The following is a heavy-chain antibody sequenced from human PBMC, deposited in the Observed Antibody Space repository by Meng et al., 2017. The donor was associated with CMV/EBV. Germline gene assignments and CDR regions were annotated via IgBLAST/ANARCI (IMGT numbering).Heavy chain of an antibody. CDR2: IYYSGST. Sequence: SETLSLTCTVSGGSISSYYWSWIRQPPGKGLEWIGYIYYSGSTNYNPSLKSRVTISVDTSKSQFSLKLSSVTAADTAVYYCARDPNLWSGMDVWGQGTTVTVSS. CDR3: ARDPNLWSGMDV. CDR1: GGSISSYY. V-gene: IGHV4-59*01. D-gene: IGHD3-10*01. J-gene: IGHJ6*02.